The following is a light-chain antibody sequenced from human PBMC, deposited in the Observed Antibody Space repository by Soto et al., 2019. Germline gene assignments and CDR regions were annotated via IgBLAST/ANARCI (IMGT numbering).Light chain of an antibody. J-gene: IGLJ1*01. CDR1: SSDVGGYNY. V-gene: IGLV2-14*01. CDR2: DVS. Sequence: SLTQPASVSGSPGQSITISCTGTSSDVGGYNYVSWYQQHPGKAPKLMIYDVSNRPSGVSNRFSGSKSGNTASLTISGLQAEDEADYYCSSYTSSSTYYVFGTGTKVTVL. CDR3: SSYTSSSTYYV.